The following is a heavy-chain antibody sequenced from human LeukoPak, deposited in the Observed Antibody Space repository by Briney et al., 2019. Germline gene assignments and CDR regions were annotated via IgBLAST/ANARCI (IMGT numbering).Heavy chain of an antibody. CDR2: ISSSSSTI. CDR1: GFTFSSYS. V-gene: IGHV3-48*01. J-gene: IGHJ4*02. D-gene: IGHD3-22*01. CDR3: TRDAVWGYYDSSGYYPLDY. Sequence: GGSLRLSCAASGFTFSSYSMNWVRQAPGKGLEWVSYISSSSSTIYYADSVKGRFAISRDNAKNSLYLQMNSLRAEDTAVYYCTRDAVWGYYDSSGYYPLDYWGQGTLVTVSS.